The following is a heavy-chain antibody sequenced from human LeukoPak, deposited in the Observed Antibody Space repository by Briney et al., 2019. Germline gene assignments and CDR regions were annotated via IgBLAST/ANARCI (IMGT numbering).Heavy chain of an antibody. V-gene: IGHV3-30*02. CDR1: GFIFNTYG. D-gene: IGHD6-13*01. Sequence: GGSLRLSCAASGFIFNTYGMHWVRQAPGKGLEWVTFIRYDGSYKYYADSVKGRFTISRDNSKNTLYLQINIMRDEDTAVYYCAKDFGSSYYGGWFDFWGQGTLVTVSS. J-gene: IGHJ5*01. CDR2: IRYDGSYK. CDR3: AKDFGSSYYGGWFDF.